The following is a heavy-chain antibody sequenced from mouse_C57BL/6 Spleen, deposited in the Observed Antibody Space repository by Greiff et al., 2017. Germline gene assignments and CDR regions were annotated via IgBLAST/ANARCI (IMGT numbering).Heavy chain of an antibody. D-gene: IGHD5-2*01. V-gene: IGHV1-26*01. CDR1: GYTFTDYY. CDR3: ARGGNIDNWYFDV. CDR2: INPNNGGT. Sequence: VQLQQSGPELVKPGASVKISCKASGYTFTDYYMNWVKQSHGKSLEWIGDINPNNGGTSYNQKFKGQGTLTVDKSSSKAYMELRSLTSEDSAVYYCARGGNIDNWYFDVWGTGTTVTVSS. J-gene: IGHJ1*03.